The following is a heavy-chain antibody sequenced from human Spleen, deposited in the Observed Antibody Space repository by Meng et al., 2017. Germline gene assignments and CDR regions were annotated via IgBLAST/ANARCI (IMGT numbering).Heavy chain of an antibody. CDR2: IYSDGNT. V-gene: IGHV3-66*02. CDR3: ARSPIDKYDLRALPLDY. J-gene: IGHJ4*02. CDR1: GFSVSHNY. Sequence: GGSLRLSCAASGFSVSHNYMSWVRQAPGKGLEWVSVIYSDGNTYYADSVKGRFTISRDNSKNTVFLHINSLRPEDTAVYYCARSPIDKYDLRALPLDYWGQGTLVTVSS. D-gene: IGHD3-16*01.